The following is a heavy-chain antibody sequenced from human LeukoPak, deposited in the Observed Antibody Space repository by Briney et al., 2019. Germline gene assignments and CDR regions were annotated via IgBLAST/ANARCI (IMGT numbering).Heavy chain of an antibody. Sequence: SQTLSLTSAISEDSVSSNNSRWSWIRHSPKKGLEWLGRKYYTSKWYNDYEVFVKSRITIIPETSKNQFSLKLSSVTAADTAVYYCARGVGNSGSATDRWGQGTLVTVFS. CDR1: EDSVSSNNSR. J-gene: IGHJ5*02. D-gene: IGHD5-12*01. CDR3: ARGVGNSGSATDR. CDR2: KYYTSKWYN. V-gene: IGHV6-1*01.